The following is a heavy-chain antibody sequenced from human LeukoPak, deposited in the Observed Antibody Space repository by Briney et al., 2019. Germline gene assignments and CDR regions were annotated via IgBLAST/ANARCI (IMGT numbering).Heavy chain of an antibody. CDR3: ARGRIVPAAIYFDY. CDR2: INHSGST. CDR1: GGSFSGHY. D-gene: IGHD2-2*01. Sequence: SETLSLTCAVYGGSFSGHYWSWIRQPPGKGLEWIGEINHSGSTNYNPSLKSRVTISVDTSKNQFSLKLSSVTAADTAVYYCARGRIVPAAIYFDYWGQGTLVTVSS. J-gene: IGHJ4*02. V-gene: IGHV4-34*01.